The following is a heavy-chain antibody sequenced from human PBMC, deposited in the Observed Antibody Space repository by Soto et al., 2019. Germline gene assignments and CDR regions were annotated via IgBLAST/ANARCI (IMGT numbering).Heavy chain of an antibody. CDR3: AKDPRFLEWLFFY. D-gene: IGHD3-3*01. Sequence: AGSLRLSCAASGFTFSSYGMHWVRQAPGKGLEWVAVISYDGSNKYYADSVKGRFTISRDNSKNTLYLQMNSLRAEDTAVYYCAKDPRFLEWLFFYWGQGILVTVSS. CDR2: ISYDGSNK. J-gene: IGHJ4*02. CDR1: GFTFSSYG. V-gene: IGHV3-30*18.